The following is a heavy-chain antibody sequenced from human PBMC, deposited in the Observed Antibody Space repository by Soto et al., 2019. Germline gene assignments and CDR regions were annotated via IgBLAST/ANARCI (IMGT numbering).Heavy chain of an antibody. CDR2: IIPIFGTA. CDR3: ARSQGGSSSLDIYYYYYYGMNV. Sequence: QVQLVQSGAEVKKPGSSVKVSCKAPGVTFSSYAISWVRQAPGQGLEWMGGIIPIFGTAKYAQKFQGRVTITADESTSTGCMELSSLRYEDTAVYYCARSQGGSSSLDIYYYYYYGMNVWGQGTTVTVSS. J-gene: IGHJ6*02. V-gene: IGHV1-69*01. D-gene: IGHD2-15*01. CDR1: GVTFSSYA.